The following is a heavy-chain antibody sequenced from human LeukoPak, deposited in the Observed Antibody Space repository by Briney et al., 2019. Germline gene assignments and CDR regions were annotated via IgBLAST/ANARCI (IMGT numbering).Heavy chain of an antibody. Sequence: ASVKVSCKASGYTFTGYYIHWVRQAPGQGLEWMGWINPYGGATNYAQKFQGRVTMTSDTSITTAYMELTRLRSDDTAVYYCVRDGACSSTSCQNFDYWGQGTLVTVPS. V-gene: IGHV1-2*02. J-gene: IGHJ4*02. CDR1: GYTFTGYY. CDR3: VRDGACSSTSCQNFDY. CDR2: INPYGGAT. D-gene: IGHD2-2*01.